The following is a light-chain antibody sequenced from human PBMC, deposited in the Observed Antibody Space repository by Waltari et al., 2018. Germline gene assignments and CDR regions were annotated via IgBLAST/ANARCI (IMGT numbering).Light chain of an antibody. CDR1: SRDVGSNNL. J-gene: IGLJ2*01. CDR3: CSYTNTHVV. Sequence: QSALTQPASVSGSPGQSITIPCTGTSRDVGSNNLVSWYQQHPGQAPKLIIYEATKRTSEVSNRFSGSKSGNTASLTISGLQAEDEGDYYCCSYTNTHVVFGGGTKLTVL. CDR2: EAT. V-gene: IGLV2-14*02.